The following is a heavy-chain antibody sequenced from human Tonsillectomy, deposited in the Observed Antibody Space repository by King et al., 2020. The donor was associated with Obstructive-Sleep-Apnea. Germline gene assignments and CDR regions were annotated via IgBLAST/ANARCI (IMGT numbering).Heavy chain of an antibody. J-gene: IGHJ6*02. D-gene: IGHD1-26*01. Sequence: VQLVESGGGVVQPGRSLRLSCEASGCTFSDYAMHWVRQDPGKGLEGVAIIWFDGSDKYYVDPVKGRFTISKDNSKNTLWLQMNSLRAEDTAVYYCVREEVSYRDYYYGMDVWGQGTTVTVSS. CDR1: GCTFSDYA. CDR2: IWFDGSDK. CDR3: VREEVSYRDYYYGMDV. V-gene: IGHV3-33*01.